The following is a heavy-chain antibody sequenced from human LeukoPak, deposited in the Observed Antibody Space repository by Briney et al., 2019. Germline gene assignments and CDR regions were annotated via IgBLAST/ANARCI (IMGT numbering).Heavy chain of an antibody. V-gene: IGHV4-59*12. D-gene: IGHD3-3*01. CDR1: GGSFSTYY. Sequence: PSETLSLTCTVSGGSFSTYYWSWIRQPPGKGLEWIGYIYYSGSTNYNPSLKSRVTISVDTSKNQFSLELSSVTAADTAVYYCAREALTYYDFWSGYYRVHNWFDPWGQGTLVTVSS. J-gene: IGHJ5*02. CDR3: AREALTYYDFWSGYYRVHNWFDP. CDR2: IYYSGST.